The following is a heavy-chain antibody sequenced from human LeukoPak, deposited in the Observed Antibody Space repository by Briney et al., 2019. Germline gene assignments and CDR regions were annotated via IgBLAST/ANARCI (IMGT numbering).Heavy chain of an antibody. CDR1: GGSISSYY. CDR3: ARESSGTPFDY. Sequence: PSETLSLTCTVSGGSISSYYWSWIRQPPGKGLEWIGYIYHSGSTYYNPSLKSRVTISVDRSKNQFSLKLSSVTAADTAVYYCARESSGTPFDYWGQGTLVTVSS. V-gene: IGHV4-59*12. D-gene: IGHD6-19*01. J-gene: IGHJ4*02. CDR2: IYHSGST.